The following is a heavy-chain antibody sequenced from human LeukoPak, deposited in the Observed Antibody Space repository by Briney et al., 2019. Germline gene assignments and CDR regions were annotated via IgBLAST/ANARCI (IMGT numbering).Heavy chain of an antibody. CDR3: ARNIHDYVLTHYYYYMDV. V-gene: IGHV3-30*02. J-gene: IGHJ6*03. CDR2: IRYDGSNK. Sequence: GGSLRLSCAASGFTFSNYGMHWVRQAPGKGLEWVAFIRYDGSNKYCADSVKGRFTVSRDNTKNTLYLQMNSLRAEDTAAYYCARNIHDYVLTHYYYYMDVWGKGTTVTVSS. D-gene: IGHD4-17*01. CDR1: GFTFSNYG.